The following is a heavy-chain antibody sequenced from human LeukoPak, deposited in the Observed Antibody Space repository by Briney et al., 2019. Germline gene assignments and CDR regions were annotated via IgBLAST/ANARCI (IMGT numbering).Heavy chain of an antibody. CDR3: ARGTYYSGSGPGNWFDP. Sequence: GSLSLSCAASGFSVSDYYMNWIRPSPGKGLEWVSHITKKTAIEYADSVKGRFTISRDNANNLLFLQMDNLRPEDTAVYYCARGTYYSGSGPGNWFDPWGHGTLVTVSS. V-gene: IGHV3-69-1*01. CDR2: ITKKTAI. D-gene: IGHD3-10*01. CDR1: GFSVSDYY. J-gene: IGHJ5*02.